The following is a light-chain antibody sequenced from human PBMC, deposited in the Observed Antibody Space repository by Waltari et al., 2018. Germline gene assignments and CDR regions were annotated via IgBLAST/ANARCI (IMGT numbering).Light chain of an antibody. J-gene: IGKJ2*01. Sequence: EIVLTQSPATLSLSPGEKATFSCRASQSISKYLAWYQQKPGQAPRLLIYDASNRPTDIPARFSGSGSGTDFTLTISSLEPEDFAVYYCQQRSSWPFMYTFGQGTKLEIK. CDR2: DAS. V-gene: IGKV3-11*01. CDR3: QQRSSWPFMYT. CDR1: QSISKY.